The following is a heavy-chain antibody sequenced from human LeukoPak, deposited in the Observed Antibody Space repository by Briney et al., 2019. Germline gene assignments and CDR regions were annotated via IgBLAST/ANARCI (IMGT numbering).Heavy chain of an antibody. V-gene: IGHV4-59*01. Sequence: SETLALTCTVSGGSISSYYWSWIRQPPGKGXXXXXXXXYSGSTNYNPSLKSRVTISVDTSKNQFSLKLSSVTAADTAVYYCAREGCSSTSCYAGAAFDIWGQGTMVTVSS. CDR2: XXYSGST. CDR3: AREGCSSTSCYAGAAFDI. J-gene: IGHJ3*02. CDR1: GGSISSYY. D-gene: IGHD2-2*01.